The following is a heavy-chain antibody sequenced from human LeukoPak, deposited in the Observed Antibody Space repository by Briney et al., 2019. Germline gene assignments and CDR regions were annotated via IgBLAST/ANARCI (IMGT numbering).Heavy chain of an antibody. D-gene: IGHD3-10*01. CDR1: GGTFSNYA. V-gene: IGHV1-2*02. CDR3: ARVGTSGGEPGSLDY. J-gene: IGHJ4*02. Sequence: ASVKASCKASGGTFSNYAISWVRQAPGQGLEWMGWINPNSGGTTYAQKFQGRVTMTRDTSISTAYMELSRLRAEDTALYYCARVGTSGGEPGSLDYWGQGTLVTVSS. CDR2: INPNSGGT.